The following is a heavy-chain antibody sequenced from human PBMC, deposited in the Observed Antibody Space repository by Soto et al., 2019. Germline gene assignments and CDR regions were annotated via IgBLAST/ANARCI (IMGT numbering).Heavy chain of an antibody. Sequence: QVQLQESGPGLVKPSQTLSLTCTVSGGSITSSGYYWSWIRQHPGEGLEWIGFTSNSGSTSYNPYPKSRVTVSVDTSSNQFSLNLKSVIAAYTAVFYCARGGGSTKVDFWGQGTLVTVSP. CDR3: ARGGGSTKVDF. J-gene: IGHJ4*02. V-gene: IGHV4-31*03. CDR1: GGSITSSGYY. CDR2: TSNSGST. D-gene: IGHD2-2*01.